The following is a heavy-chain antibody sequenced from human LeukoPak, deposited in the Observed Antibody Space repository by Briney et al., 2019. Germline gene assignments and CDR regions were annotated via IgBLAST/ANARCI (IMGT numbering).Heavy chain of an antibody. CDR3: ARRLIGYCSGGSCYSGYFQH. CDR2: INHSGST. V-gene: IGHV4-34*01. CDR1: GGSFSGYY. J-gene: IGHJ1*01. Sequence: SETLSLTCAVYGGSFSGYYWNWIRQPPGKGLEWIGEINHSGSTNYNPSLKSRVTISVDTSKNQFSLKLSSVTAADTAVYYCARRLIGYCSGGSCYSGYFQHWGQGTLVTVSS. D-gene: IGHD2-15*01.